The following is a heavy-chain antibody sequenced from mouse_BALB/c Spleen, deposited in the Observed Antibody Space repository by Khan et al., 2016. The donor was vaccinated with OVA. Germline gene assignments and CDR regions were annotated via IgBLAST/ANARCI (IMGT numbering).Heavy chain of an antibody. CDR1: GFNIKDTY. CDR2: IDPANGNT. CDR3: ARDYWDVFAY. J-gene: IGHJ3*01. Sequence: EVQLQESGAELVKPGASVKLSCTASGFNIKDTYMHWVKQRPEQGLEWIGRIDPANGNTKSDPKFQGKATITADTSSNTAYLQLSSLTSEDTAVYYCARDYWDVFAYWGQGTLVTVSA. D-gene: IGHD4-1*01. V-gene: IGHV14-3*02.